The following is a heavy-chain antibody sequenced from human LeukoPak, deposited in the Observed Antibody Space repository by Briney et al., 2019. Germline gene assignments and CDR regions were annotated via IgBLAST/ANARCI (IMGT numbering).Heavy chain of an antibody. Sequence: SETLSLTCSVSGETVSSVAYYWSGIRQHPGKGLEWIGNIYSSGSTYYNPTLRSRLTISVDTSNNQFSLKMTSVTAADMAVYYCARGGVAARLMYGFQNWFDPWGQGTLVTVSS. V-gene: IGHV4-31*03. CDR3: ARGGVAARLMYGFQNWFDP. D-gene: IGHD6-6*01. CDR1: GETVSSVAYY. CDR2: IYSSGST. J-gene: IGHJ5*02.